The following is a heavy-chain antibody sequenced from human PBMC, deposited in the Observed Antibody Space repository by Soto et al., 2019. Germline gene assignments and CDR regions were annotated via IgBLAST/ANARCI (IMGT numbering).Heavy chain of an antibody. CDR1: GFTFSNYW. CDR2: INSDGSST. V-gene: IGHV3-74*01. D-gene: IGHD1-26*01. Sequence: PGGSLRLSCAASGFTFSNYWIHWVRQAPGKGLVWVSRINSDGSSTTYADSVKGRLTISRDNAKNTLYLQMNSLRAEDTALYYCASLWELPGYWGQGSLVTVSS. J-gene: IGHJ4*02. CDR3: ASLWELPGY.